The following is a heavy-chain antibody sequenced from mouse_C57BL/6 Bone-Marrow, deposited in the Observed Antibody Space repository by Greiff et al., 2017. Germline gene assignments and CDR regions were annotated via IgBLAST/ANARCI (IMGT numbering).Heavy chain of an antibody. Sequence: QVTLQESGPGILQPSQTLSLSCSSSGFSLSTFCMGVGWIRQPSGKGLEWLAHTWWDDAKYYNPALKSRLTISKDTSKNQVLLKSANVDTADTATYYCARIGFRRAMDYWGQGTSVTVSS. V-gene: IGHV8-8*01. CDR2: TWWDDAK. J-gene: IGHJ4*01. CDR3: ARIGFRRAMDY. CDR1: GFSLSTFCMG.